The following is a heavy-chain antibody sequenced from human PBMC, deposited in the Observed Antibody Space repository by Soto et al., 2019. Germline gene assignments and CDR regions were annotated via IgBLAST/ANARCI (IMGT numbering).Heavy chain of an antibody. CDR3: AGQYYDFWSGYYDYFDF. Sequence: QVQLVQSGAEVKKPGASVKVSCKASGYTFTSYDINWVRQATGQGLEWMGWMNTNSGNTGYAQKFQCRVTMSKNISIITAYKELGGLKSDNTAVYYCAGQYYDFWSGYYDYFDFLGQGTLVTVFS. V-gene: IGHV1-8*01. CDR1: GYTFTSYD. D-gene: IGHD3-3*01. J-gene: IGHJ4*02. CDR2: MNTNSGNT.